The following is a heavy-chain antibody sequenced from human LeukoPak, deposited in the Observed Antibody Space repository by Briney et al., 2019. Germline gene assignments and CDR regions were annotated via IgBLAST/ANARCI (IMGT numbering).Heavy chain of an antibody. V-gene: IGHV1-2*02. J-gene: IGHJ3*02. CDR1: GYTFTDYY. D-gene: IGHD6-19*01. CDR3: ASEVAVNDAFDI. CDR2: INPNSGGT. Sequence: ASVKVPCKASGYTFTDYYMHWVRQAPGQGLEWMGWINPNSGGTNYAQKFQGRVTMTRDTSISTAYMELSRLRSDDTAVYYCASEVAVNDAFDIWGQGTMVAVSS.